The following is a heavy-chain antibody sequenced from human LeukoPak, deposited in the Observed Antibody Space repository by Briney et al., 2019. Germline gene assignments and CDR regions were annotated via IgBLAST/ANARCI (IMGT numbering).Heavy chain of an antibody. CDR1: GFTFSSYS. D-gene: IGHD4-17*01. CDR2: ISSSSSTI. CDR3: ARDIPERTVTTTDVFDI. Sequence: QTGGSLRLSCAASGFTFSSYSMNWVRQAPGKGLEWVSYISSSSSTIYYADSVKCRFTISRYNAKNSLYLQMNTLRAEDTAVYYCARDIPERTVTTTDVFDIWGQGTMVTVSS. V-gene: IGHV3-48*04. J-gene: IGHJ3*02.